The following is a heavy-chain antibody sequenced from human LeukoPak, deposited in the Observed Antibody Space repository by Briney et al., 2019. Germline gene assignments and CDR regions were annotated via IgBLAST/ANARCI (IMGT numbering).Heavy chain of an antibody. D-gene: IGHD3-16*01. J-gene: IGHJ3*02. Sequence: SETLSLTCTVSGGSISSYYWSWIRQPPGEGLEWIGYIYYSGNTIYNPSLKSRVTISVDTSKNQFSLKLSSVTAADTAVYYCARTYVANSFDIWGQGTMVTVSS. V-gene: IGHV4-59*01. CDR3: ARTYVANSFDI. CDR2: IYYSGNT. CDR1: GGSISSYY.